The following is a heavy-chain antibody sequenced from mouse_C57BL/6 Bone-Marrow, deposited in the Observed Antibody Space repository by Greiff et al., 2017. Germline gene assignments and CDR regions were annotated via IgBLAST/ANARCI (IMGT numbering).Heavy chain of an antibody. CDR2: IDPSDSYT. Sequence: VPLPPPVAALLTPGASVTLSCTASGSTFPRYWMQWVKPRPGPGLEWIGEIDPSDSYTNYNQKFKGKATLTVDTSSSTAYMQLSSLTSEDSAVYYCASYYYGSSHYYAMDYWGQGTSVTVSS. V-gene: IGHV1-50*01. CDR3: ASYYYGSSHYYAMDY. J-gene: IGHJ4*01. CDR1: GSTFPRYW. D-gene: IGHD1-1*01.